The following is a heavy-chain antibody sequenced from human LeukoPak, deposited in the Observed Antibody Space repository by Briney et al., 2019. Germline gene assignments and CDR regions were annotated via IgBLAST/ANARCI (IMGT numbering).Heavy chain of an antibody. V-gene: IGHV1-69*06. J-gene: IGHJ6*04. CDR3: ARDRSITMVRGGNYYYGMDV. CDR1: GGTFSSYA. D-gene: IGHD3-10*01. CDR2: IIPIFGTA. Sequence: SVKVSCKASGGTFSSYAISWARQAPGQGLKWMGGIIPIFGTANYAQKFQGRVTITADKSTSTAYMELSSLRSEDTAVYYCARDRSITMVRGGNYYYGMDVWGKGTTVTVSS.